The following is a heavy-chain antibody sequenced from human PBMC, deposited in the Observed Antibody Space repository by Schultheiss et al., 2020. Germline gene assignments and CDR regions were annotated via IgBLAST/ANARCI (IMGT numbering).Heavy chain of an antibody. CDR3: ARENGWTIDY. V-gene: IGHV4-61*08. J-gene: IGHJ4*02. D-gene: IGHD6-19*01. Sequence: SETLSLTCTVSGGSISSGGYYWSWIRQHPGKGLEWIGYIYYSGSTNFHPSLKSRVTISVDTSKNQFYLNLAAMTDADTAVYYCARENGWTIDYWGRGTLVTVSS. CDR2: IYYSGST. CDR1: GGSISSGGYY.